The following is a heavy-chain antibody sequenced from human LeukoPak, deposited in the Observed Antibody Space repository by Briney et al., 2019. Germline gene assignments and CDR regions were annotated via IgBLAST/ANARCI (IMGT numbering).Heavy chain of an antibody. CDR1: GFTFSSYW. CDR3: AREGDSYYYGMDV. D-gene: IGHD2-21*02. Sequence: PGGSLTLSCAASGFTFSSYWMHWVRQAPGKGLVWVSRINSDGSSTSYADSVKGPFTISRDNAKNTLYLQMNSLRAEDTAVYYCAREGDSYYYGMDVWGQGTTVTVSS. J-gene: IGHJ6*02. V-gene: IGHV3-74*01. CDR2: INSDGSST.